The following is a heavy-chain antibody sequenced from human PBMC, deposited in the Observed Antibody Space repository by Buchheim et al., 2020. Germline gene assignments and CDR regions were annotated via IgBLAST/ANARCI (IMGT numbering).Heavy chain of an antibody. D-gene: IGHD3-22*01. V-gene: IGHV1-46*01. CDR3: TRDGTSYESRAYYYLY. CDR2: TNPSGSST. CDR1: EYIFTSYY. Sequence: QAQLVQSGAEVKKPGASVKVSCKASEYIFTSYYIHWVRQAPGQGLEWMGITNPSGSSTSYAQKFQGRVTMTRDTSTSTVYMDLSSLRSEDTAVYYCTRDGTSYESRAYYYLYWGQGTL. J-gene: IGHJ4*02.